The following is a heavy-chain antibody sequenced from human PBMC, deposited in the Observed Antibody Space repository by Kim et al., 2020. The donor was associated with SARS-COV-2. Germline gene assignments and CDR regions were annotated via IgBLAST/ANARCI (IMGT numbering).Heavy chain of an antibody. V-gene: IGHV3-23*01. Sequence: GGSLRLSCGAAGFTFSDHGMTWVRQAPGKGPEWVSSVCGGDRGTYYADSVKGRFTISRDNSKNTLYLQMNSLRAEDTARYYCAKTRSGSCRGQIHFWGQGTLVTVSS. CDR2: VCGGDRGT. CDR1: GFTFSDHG. CDR3: AKTRSGSCRGQIHF. J-gene: IGHJ4*02. D-gene: IGHD3-10*01.